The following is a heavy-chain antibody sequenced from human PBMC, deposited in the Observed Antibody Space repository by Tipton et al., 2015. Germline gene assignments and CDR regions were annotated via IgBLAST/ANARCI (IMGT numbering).Heavy chain of an antibody. J-gene: IGHJ2*01. CDR2: IHHSGST. CDR1: GDSIRRSNW. Sequence: GLVKPSGTLSVTCAVSGDSIRRSNWWSWVRQPPGKGPEWIGEIHHSGSTNYNPSLMSRVTISLDKSKNQFSLNLSSVTAADTAVYYCARDRLDILTGDFPQGYFDLWGRGTLVTVSS. D-gene: IGHD3-9*01. CDR3: ARDRLDILTGDFPQGYFDL. V-gene: IGHV4-4*02.